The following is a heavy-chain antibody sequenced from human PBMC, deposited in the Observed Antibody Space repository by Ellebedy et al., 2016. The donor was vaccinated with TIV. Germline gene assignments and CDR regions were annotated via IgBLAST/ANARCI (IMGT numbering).Heavy chain of an antibody. Sequence: AASVQVSCKASAYTFTNYYMHWSRHAPAQGLEWMGIITPTGGRTSYAPKFQGRVTMTTDTSTSTVYMELSSLRSEDTAVYYCARATEYSRVYYNYFMDVWGQGTTVTVSS. J-gene: IGHJ6*02. CDR2: ITPTGGRT. CDR3: ARATEYSRVYYNYFMDV. V-gene: IGHV1-46*01. CDR1: AYTFTNYY. D-gene: IGHD2/OR15-2a*01.